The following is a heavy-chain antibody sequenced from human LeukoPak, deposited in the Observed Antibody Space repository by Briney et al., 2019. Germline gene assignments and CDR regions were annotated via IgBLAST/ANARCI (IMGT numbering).Heavy chain of an antibody. D-gene: IGHD2-15*01. Sequence: GGSLRLSCAASGFTFNNYWMSWVRQAPGEGLEWVANIKEDGSEKYYVDSVKGRFTISRDNAKNSLNLQMNSLRAEDTAVYYCARGRAAFTPSWGQGTLVTVSS. CDR2: IKEDGSEK. CDR3: ARGRAAFTPS. V-gene: IGHV3-7*05. CDR1: GFTFNNYW. J-gene: IGHJ5*02.